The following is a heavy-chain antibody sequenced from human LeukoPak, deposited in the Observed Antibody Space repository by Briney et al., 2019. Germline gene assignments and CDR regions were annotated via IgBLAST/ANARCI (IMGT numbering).Heavy chain of an antibody. V-gene: IGHV4-59*01. J-gene: IGHJ4*02. D-gene: IGHD1-26*01. CDR3: ARMTGSAWELLIDS. Sequence: SETLSLTCTVSGGSISSYYWSWIRQPPGKGLGWIGYIHYSGSTNYNPSLKNRVTISLDTSKNHFSLKLSSVTAADTAIYYCARMTGSAWELLIDSWGPGTLVTVSS. CDR2: IHYSGST. CDR1: GGSISSYY.